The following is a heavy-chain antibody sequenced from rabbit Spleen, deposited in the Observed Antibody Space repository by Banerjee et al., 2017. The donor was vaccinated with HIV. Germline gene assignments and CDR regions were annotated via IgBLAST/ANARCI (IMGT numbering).Heavy chain of an antibody. V-gene: IGHV1S47*01. CDR2: IDPVFGAT. D-gene: IGHD1-1*01. CDR1: GFDFSSYG. J-gene: IGHJ4*01. CDR3: VRGASSSGYYSL. Sequence: QEQLVEYGGDLVQPEGSLTLTCKASGFDFSSYGVSWVRQAPGKGLEWIAYIDPVFGATYYAPWANGRFTISSQNAQNTLYLQLNSLTVADTATYFCVRGASSSGYYSLWGQGTLVTVS.